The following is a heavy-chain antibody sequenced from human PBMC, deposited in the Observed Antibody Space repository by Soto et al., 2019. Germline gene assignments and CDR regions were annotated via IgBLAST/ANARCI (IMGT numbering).Heavy chain of an antibody. CDR3: ARHAATVTPDSHWYFDL. V-gene: IGHV4-39*01. CDR1: GGSISSSSYY. Sequence: QLQLQESGPGLVKPSETLSLTCTVSGGSISSSSYYWGWIRQPPGKGLEWIGSIYYSGSTYYNPSLKSRVTISVDTSKNQFSLKLSSVTAADTAVYYCARHAATVTPDSHWYFDLWGRGTLVTVSS. J-gene: IGHJ2*01. D-gene: IGHD4-17*01. CDR2: IYYSGST.